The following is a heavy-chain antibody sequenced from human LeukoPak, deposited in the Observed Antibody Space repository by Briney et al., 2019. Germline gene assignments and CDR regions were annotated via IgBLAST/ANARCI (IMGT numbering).Heavy chain of an antibody. J-gene: IGHJ5*02. Sequence: GGSLRLSCAASGFTVSSSFMTWVRQAPGQGLEWVSAISGSGGSTYYADSVKGRFTISRDNSKNTLYLQMNSLRAEDTAVYYCAKDRGLLWFGELPNWFDPWGQGTLVTVSS. CDR1: GFTVSSSF. CDR3: AKDRGLLWFGELPNWFDP. D-gene: IGHD3-10*01. CDR2: ISGSGGST. V-gene: IGHV3-23*01.